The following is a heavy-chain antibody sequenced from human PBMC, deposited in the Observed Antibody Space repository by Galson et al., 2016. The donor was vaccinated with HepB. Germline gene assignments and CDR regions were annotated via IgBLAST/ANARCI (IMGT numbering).Heavy chain of an antibody. CDR1: GYVFRSYG. CDR3: ARAEELCSGYSCYYNGFDP. J-gene: IGHJ5*02. CDR2: ISTYNGST. Sequence: SVKVSCKASGYVFRSYGISWVRQAPGQGLEWMGWISTYNGSTNYAQTFQGRVTLTTDTSTSAAYMELRSLRSDDTAVYYCARAEELCSGYSCYYNGFDPWGQGTLVTVSS. V-gene: IGHV1-18*01. D-gene: IGHD5-12*01.